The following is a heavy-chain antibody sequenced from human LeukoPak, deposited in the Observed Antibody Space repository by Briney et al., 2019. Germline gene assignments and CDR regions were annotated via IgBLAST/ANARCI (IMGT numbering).Heavy chain of an antibody. J-gene: IGHJ4*02. CDR3: ASHSRIYEERFLEWLFPPGFDY. Sequence: ASVKVSCKASGYTFTSYYMHWVRQAPGQGLEWMGIINPSGGSTSYAQKFQGRVTMTRDTSTSTVYMELSSLRSEDTAVYYCASHSRIYEERFLEWLFPPGFDYWGQGTLVTVSS. CDR2: INPSGGST. CDR1: GYTFTSYY. V-gene: IGHV1-46*01. D-gene: IGHD3-3*01.